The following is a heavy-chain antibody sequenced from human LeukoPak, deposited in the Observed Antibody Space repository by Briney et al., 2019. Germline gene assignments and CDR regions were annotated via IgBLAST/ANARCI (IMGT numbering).Heavy chain of an antibody. J-gene: IGHJ4*02. D-gene: IGHD6-13*01. Sequence: PGRSLSLSCTASGFTFGDYAMSWVRQAPGKGLEWVGFIRSKAYGGTTEYAASVKGRFTISRDDSKSIAYLQMNSLKTEDTAVYYCTRLGIAAAGTYYFDYWGQGTLVTVSS. CDR1: GFTFGDYA. CDR2: IRSKAYGGTT. CDR3: TRLGIAAAGTYYFDY. V-gene: IGHV3-49*04.